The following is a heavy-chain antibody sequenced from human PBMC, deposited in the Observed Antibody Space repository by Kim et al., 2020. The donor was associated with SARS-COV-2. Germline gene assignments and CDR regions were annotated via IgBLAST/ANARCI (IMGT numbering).Heavy chain of an antibody. V-gene: IGHV3-23*01. J-gene: IGHJ6*02. CDR3: AKGQEVKYYDILTGYWYYGMDV. Sequence: GGSLRLSCAASGFTFSSYAMSWVRQAPGKGLEWVSAISGSGGSTYYADSVKGRFTISRDNSKNTLYLQMNSLRAEDTAVYYCAKGQEVKYYDILTGYWYYGMDVWGQGTTVTVSS. CDR1: GFTFSSYA. D-gene: IGHD3-9*01. CDR2: ISGSGGST.